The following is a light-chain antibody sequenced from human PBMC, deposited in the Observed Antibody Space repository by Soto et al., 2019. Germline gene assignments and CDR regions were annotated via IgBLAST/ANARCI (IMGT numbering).Light chain of an antibody. J-gene: IGLJ1*01. Sequence: QSVLTQPPSVSAAPGQKVTISCSGSSSNIGNNYVSWYQQLPGTAPKLLIYANNKRTSGIPDRFCGSKSGTSATLGITGLQTGDEADYYCGTWDSSLSAYVFGTGTKVTVL. CDR3: GTWDSSLSAYV. CDR2: ANN. CDR1: SSNIGNNY. V-gene: IGLV1-51*01.